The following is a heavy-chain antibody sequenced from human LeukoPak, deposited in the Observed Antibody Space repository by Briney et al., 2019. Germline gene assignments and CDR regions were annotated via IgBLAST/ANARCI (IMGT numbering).Heavy chain of an antibody. J-gene: IGHJ4*02. CDR1: GYSFTSYW. D-gene: IGHD6-19*01. Sequence: GESLKISCKGSGYSFTSYWIGWVRQMPGKGLDYMGIIYPGDSDTRYSPSFQGQVTISADKSISTAYLQWSSLKASDTAMYYCARPPFGAVAYFDYWGQGTLVTVSS. CDR3: ARPPFGAVAYFDY. CDR2: IYPGDSDT. V-gene: IGHV5-51*01.